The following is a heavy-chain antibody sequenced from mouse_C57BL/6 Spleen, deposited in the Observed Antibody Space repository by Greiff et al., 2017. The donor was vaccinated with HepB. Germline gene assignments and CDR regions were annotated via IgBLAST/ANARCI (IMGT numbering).Heavy chain of an antibody. CDR3: ARHYPYGSFWFAY. Sequence: QVQLQQSGAELVKPGASVKISCKASGYAFSSYWMNWVKQRPGKGLEWIGQIYPGDGDTNYNGKFKGKATLTADKSSSTAYMQLSSLTSEDSAVYFCARHYPYGSFWFAYWGQGTLVTVSA. D-gene: IGHD1-1*01. V-gene: IGHV1-80*01. J-gene: IGHJ3*01. CDR2: IYPGDGDT. CDR1: GYAFSSYW.